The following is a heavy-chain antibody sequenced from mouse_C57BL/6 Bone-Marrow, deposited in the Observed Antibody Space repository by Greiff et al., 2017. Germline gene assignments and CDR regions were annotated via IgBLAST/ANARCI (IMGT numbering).Heavy chain of an antibody. CDR2: IDPENGDT. Sequence: VQLQQSGAELVRPGASVKLSCTASGFNIKDDYMHWVKQRPEQGLEWIGWIDPENGDTEYASKFQGKATITADTSSNTAYLQLSSLTSADTAVYYCTREAWFAYWGQGTLVTVSA. J-gene: IGHJ3*01. V-gene: IGHV14-4*01. CDR1: GFNIKDDY. CDR3: TREAWFAY.